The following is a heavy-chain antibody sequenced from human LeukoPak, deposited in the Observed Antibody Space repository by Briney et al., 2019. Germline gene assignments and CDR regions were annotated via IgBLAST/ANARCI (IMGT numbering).Heavy chain of an antibody. Sequence: TGGSLRLSCAAAGFTFSSYGMSWVRQAPGQGLEWVSAISGSGGSTYYADSVKGRFTISRDNSKNTLYLQMNSLRAEDTAVYYCAKSYGSGKDYYYYMDVWGKGTTVTISS. J-gene: IGHJ6*03. D-gene: IGHD3-10*01. V-gene: IGHV3-23*01. CDR3: AKSYGSGKDYYYYMDV. CDR2: ISGSGGST. CDR1: GFTFSSYG.